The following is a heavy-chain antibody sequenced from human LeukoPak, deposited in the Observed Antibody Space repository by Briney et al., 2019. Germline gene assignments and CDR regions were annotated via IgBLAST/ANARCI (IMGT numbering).Heavy chain of an antibody. D-gene: IGHD3-3*01. CDR2: ISSSSSYI. Sequence: GGSQRLSCAASGFTFSSYSMNWVRQAPGKGLEWVSSISSSSSYIYYADSVKGRFTISRDNAKNSLYLQMNSLRAEDTAVYYCARSITIFGVVINYFDYWGQGTLVTVSS. CDR1: GFTFSSYS. J-gene: IGHJ4*02. CDR3: ARSITIFGVVINYFDY. V-gene: IGHV3-21*01.